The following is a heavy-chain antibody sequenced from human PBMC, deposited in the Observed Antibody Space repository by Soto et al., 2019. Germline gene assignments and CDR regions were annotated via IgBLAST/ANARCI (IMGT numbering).Heavy chain of an antibody. V-gene: IGHV3-30-3*01. D-gene: IGHD1-1*01. Sequence: GGSLRLSCVASGFNFGTYAIHWVRQAPGKGLQWVALIAYDGINTYYADSVKGRFTISRDNSKNTLHLQMNSLRPEDTGVYFCARVTPGNNLYYFSGLDVWGQGTSVTAP. CDR3: ARVTPGNNLYYFSGLDV. CDR1: GFNFGTYA. J-gene: IGHJ6*02. CDR2: IAYDGINT.